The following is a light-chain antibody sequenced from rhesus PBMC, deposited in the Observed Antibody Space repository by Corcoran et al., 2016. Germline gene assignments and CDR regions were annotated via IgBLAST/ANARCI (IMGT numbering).Light chain of an antibody. CDR1: QTISSY. J-gene: IGKJ4*01. Sequence: DIQMTQSPSSLSASVVDRVTITCRASQTISSYLAWYQQKPGKVPKLLFYAASSLESGVPSRFSGSGSWTDFTLTISSLQPADFATYYCQQHDSHPLTFGGGTKVEIK. CDR2: AAS. V-gene: IGKV1-44*01. CDR3: QQHDSHPLT.